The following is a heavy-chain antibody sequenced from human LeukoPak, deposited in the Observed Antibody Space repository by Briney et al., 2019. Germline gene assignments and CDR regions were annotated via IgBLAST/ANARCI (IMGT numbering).Heavy chain of an antibody. CDR1: GDSVSSNSAA. Sequence: SQTLSLTCAISGDSVSSNSAAWNWIRQSPSRGLEWLGRTYYRSKWYNDYAVSVKSRITINPDTSKNQFSLQLNSVTPEDTAVYYCARWGYGDYVSGYYYYMDVWGKGTTVTVSS. J-gene: IGHJ6*03. CDR2: TYYRSKWYN. V-gene: IGHV6-1*01. D-gene: IGHD4-17*01. CDR3: ARWGYGDYVSGYYYYMDV.